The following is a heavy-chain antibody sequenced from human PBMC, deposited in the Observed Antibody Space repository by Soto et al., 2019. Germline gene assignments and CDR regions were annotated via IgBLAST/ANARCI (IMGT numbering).Heavy chain of an antibody. CDR2: ISGAGGVT. D-gene: IGHD4-17*01. V-gene: IGHV3-23*01. CDR1: GFTFSNYA. J-gene: IGHJ4*02. CDR3: AKDPSRGVTVTADF. Sequence: GGSLRLSCAAAGFTFSNYAMSWVRQAPGKGLEWVSSISGAGGVTHFADSVRGRFTISRDNSKDTLYLQMNSLTAEDTAVYYCAKDPSRGVTVTADFWGQGTLVTVSS.